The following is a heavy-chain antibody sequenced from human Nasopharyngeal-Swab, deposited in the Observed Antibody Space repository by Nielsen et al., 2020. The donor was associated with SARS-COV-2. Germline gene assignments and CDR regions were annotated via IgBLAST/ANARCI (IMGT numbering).Heavy chain of an antibody. V-gene: IGHV4-61*01. CDR2: IYYSGST. J-gene: IGHJ6*02. Sequence: GSLRLSCTVSGGSVSSGSYYWSWIRQPPGKGLEWIGYIYYSGSTNYNPSLKSRVTISVDTSKNQFSLKLSSVTAADTAVYYCARDHYGSGSPSMDLWGQGTTVTVSS. CDR3: ARDHYGSGSPSMDL. CDR1: GGSVSSGSYY. D-gene: IGHD3-10*01.